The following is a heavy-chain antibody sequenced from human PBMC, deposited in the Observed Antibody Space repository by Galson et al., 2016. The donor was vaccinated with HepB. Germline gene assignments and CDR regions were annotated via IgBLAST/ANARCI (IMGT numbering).Heavy chain of an antibody. Sequence: SLRLSCAASGFTFSNYGMHWVRQAPGKGLEWVALISYDGGYIYYTDSVKGRFTISRDNSKHTLYLQMDSLRAEDTAVYSCAKDRNSMRVVGDHWFYPWGQGSPVTVSS. CDR3: AKDRNSMRVVGDHWFYP. CDR2: ISYDGGYI. CDR1: GFTFSNYG. J-gene: IGHJ5*02. D-gene: IGHD3-22*01. V-gene: IGHV3-30*18.